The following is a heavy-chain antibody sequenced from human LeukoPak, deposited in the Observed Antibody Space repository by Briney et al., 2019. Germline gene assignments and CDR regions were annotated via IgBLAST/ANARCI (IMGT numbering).Heavy chain of an antibody. D-gene: IGHD3-3*01. CDR3: ARGLIWSGLDY. J-gene: IGHJ4*02. CDR1: GGSFSGYY. Sequence: SETLSLTCAVYGGSFSGYYWSWIRQPPGKGLEWIGEINHSGSTNYNPSLKSRVTISVDTSKNQFSLKLSSVTAADTAAYYCARGLIWSGLDYWGQGTLVTVSS. CDR2: INHSGST. V-gene: IGHV4-34*01.